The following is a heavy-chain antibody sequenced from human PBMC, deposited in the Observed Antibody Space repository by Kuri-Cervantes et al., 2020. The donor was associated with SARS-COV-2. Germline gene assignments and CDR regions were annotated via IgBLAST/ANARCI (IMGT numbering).Heavy chain of an antibody. Sequence: SQTLSLTCAAYGGSFSGYYGSCIRQPPGKGLEWSGEINHSGSTNYNPSLKSRVTLSVDTSKNQFSPKLSSVTAADTAVYYCARGGDYSYWFDPWGQGTLVTVSS. J-gene: IGHJ5*02. D-gene: IGHD4-17*01. CDR1: GGSFSGYY. CDR3: ARGGDYSYWFDP. V-gene: IGHV4-34*01. CDR2: INHSGST.